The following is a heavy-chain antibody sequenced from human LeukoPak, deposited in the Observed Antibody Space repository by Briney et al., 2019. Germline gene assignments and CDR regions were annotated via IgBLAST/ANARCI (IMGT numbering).Heavy chain of an antibody. Sequence: PSETLSLTCAVYGGSFSGYYWSWIRQPPGKGLEWIGEINHSGSTNYNPSLKSRVTISVDTSKNQFSLKLSSVTAADTAVYYCAGLNGEDVDYWGQGTLVTVSS. CDR2: INHSGST. J-gene: IGHJ4*02. CDR1: GGSFSGYY. V-gene: IGHV4-34*01. D-gene: IGHD4-17*01. CDR3: AGLNGEDVDY.